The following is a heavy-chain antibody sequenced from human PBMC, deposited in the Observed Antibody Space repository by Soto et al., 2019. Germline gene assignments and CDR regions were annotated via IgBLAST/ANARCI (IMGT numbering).Heavy chain of an antibody. CDR1: GGSFSGYY. CDR2: INHSGST. J-gene: IGHJ4*02. D-gene: IGHD6-13*01. Sequence: TSETLSLTCAVYGGSFSGYYWSWIRQPPGKGLEWIGEINHSGSTNYNPSLKSRVTISVDTSKNQFSLKLSSVTAADTAVYYCARGSAAGTKSPFDYWGQGTLVTVSS. V-gene: IGHV4-34*01. CDR3: ARGSAAGTKSPFDY.